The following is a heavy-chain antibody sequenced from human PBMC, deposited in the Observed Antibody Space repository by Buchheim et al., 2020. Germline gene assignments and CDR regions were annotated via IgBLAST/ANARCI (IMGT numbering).Heavy chain of an antibody. Sequence: QLQLQESGPGLVKPSETLSLTCTVSGGSISSSSYYWGWIRQPPGKGLEWIGSIYYSGSTYYNPSLKSRVTISVDTSKNQFSLKLSSVTAADTAVYYCARHMTTVTRYYYYYYGMDVWGQGTT. CDR3: ARHMTTVTRYYYYYYGMDV. V-gene: IGHV4-39*01. CDR2: IYYSGST. CDR1: GGSISSSSYY. D-gene: IGHD4-17*01. J-gene: IGHJ6*02.